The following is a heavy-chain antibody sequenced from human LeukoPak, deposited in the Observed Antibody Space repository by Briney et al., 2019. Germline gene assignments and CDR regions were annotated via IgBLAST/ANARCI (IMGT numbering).Heavy chain of an antibody. CDR2: MKLDGSEE. J-gene: IGHJ5*02. CDR3: TRWARYCSSGSCYSWFDP. V-gene: IGHV3-7*01. Sequence: PGGSLRLSCAASGFTFSDYWMSWVRQAPGKGLEWVAKMKLDGSEEHNVDSVKGRFTISRANAKNSLYLQMDSLRVDDTAVYYCTRWARYCSSGSCYSWFDPWGQGTLVTVSP. CDR1: GFTFSDYW. D-gene: IGHD2-15*01.